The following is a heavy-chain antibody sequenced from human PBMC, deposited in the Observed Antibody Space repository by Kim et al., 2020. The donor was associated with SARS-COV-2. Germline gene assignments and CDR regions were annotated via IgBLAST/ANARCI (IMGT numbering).Heavy chain of an antibody. V-gene: IGHV3-9*03. CDR2: ISWNSGCI. CDR1: GFTFDDYA. Sequence: GGSLRLSCAASGFTFDDYAMHWVRQARGKGLEWVSGISWNSGCIGYADSVKGRFTISRDNAKNSLYLQMNSLRAEDMALYYCAKDMSPIAAAGLNSGYGMDVWGQGTTVTVSS. CDR3: AKDMSPIAAAGLNSGYGMDV. J-gene: IGHJ6*02. D-gene: IGHD6-13*01.